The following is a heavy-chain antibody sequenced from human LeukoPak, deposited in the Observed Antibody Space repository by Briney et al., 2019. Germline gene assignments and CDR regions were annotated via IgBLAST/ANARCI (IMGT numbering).Heavy chain of an antibody. CDR2: ISWNSGSI. CDR1: GFTFDDYA. D-gene: IGHD3-22*01. J-gene: IGHJ4*02. CDR3: AKDRYYDSSGYYVGAFDY. V-gene: IGHV3-9*01. Sequence: PGRSLRLSCAASGFTFDDYAMHWVRHAPGKGLEWVSGISWNSGSIGYADSVKGRFTISRDNAKNSLYLQMNSLRAEDTALYYCAKDRYYDSSGYYVGAFDYWGQGTLVTVSS.